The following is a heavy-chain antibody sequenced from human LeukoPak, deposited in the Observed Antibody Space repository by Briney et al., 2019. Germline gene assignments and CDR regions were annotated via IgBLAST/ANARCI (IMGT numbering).Heavy chain of an antibody. D-gene: IGHD3-16*02. CDR3: GREGGLWGYDYVWGSYRQGVYFDY. Sequence: PGGSLRLSCAASGFTFSSYEMNWVRQAPGKGLEWVSYISSSGSTIYYADSVKGRFTISRDNAKNSLYLQMNSLRAEDTAVYYCGREGGLWGYDYVWGSYRQGVYFDYWGQGTLVTVSS. V-gene: IGHV3-48*03. CDR2: ISSSGSTI. J-gene: IGHJ4*02. CDR1: GFTFSSYE.